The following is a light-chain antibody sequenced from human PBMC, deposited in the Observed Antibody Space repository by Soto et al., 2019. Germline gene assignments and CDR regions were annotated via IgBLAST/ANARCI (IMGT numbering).Light chain of an antibody. V-gene: IGKV2-30*01. Sequence: DIVMTQSPLSLPVTLGQPASISCRSSQSPVTTDGNTYLNWFQQRPGQSPRRLIYTVSIRDSGVPDRFSGSGSGTEFTLKISQVEVEDVGVYFCMQGTDWPYTFGQGTKLEI. CDR3: MQGTDWPYT. CDR1: QSPVTTDGNTY. CDR2: TVS. J-gene: IGKJ2*01.